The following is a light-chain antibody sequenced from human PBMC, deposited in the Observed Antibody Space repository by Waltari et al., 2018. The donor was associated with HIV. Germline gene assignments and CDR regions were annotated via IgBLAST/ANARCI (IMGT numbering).Light chain of an antibody. CDR2: EVS. J-gene: IGLJ1*01. Sequence: QSALTQPRSVSGSPGQAVTISCTGTSRELAYFDFGSWYQPYPGTAPKVLFYEVSQRPSGVPDRFTASKSGITASLTISGLQDEDEADYYCCSYAGAYTYVFGTGTKVTVL. CDR3: CSYAGAYTYV. CDR1: SRELAYFDF. V-gene: IGLV2-11*01.